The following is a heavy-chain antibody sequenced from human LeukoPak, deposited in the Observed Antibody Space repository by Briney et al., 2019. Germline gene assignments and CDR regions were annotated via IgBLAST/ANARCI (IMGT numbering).Heavy chain of an antibody. V-gene: IGHV3-7*01. Sequence: GGSLRLSCAASGFTFSGYWMSWVRQTPDKGLEWVATIKQDGSEIYYVDSVKGRFTISRDNAENSLYLQMSSLRADDTAVYYCARDKIVGPTTLDYWGQGTLVTVSS. CDR2: IKQDGSEI. CDR1: GFTFSGYW. D-gene: IGHD1-26*01. CDR3: ARDKIVGPTTLDY. J-gene: IGHJ4*02.